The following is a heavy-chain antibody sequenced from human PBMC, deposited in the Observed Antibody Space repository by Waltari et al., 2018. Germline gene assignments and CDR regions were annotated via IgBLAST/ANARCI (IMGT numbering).Heavy chain of an antibody. J-gene: IGHJ4*02. Sequence: QVQLQESGPGLVKPSETLSLTCTVPGGSISSYYWSWIRQPPGKGLEWIGCIYSSGSTNYNPSLKSRVTISVDTSKNQFSLKLGSVTAVDTAVYYCARVFGYDSSGHFDYWGQGTLVTVSS. D-gene: IGHD3-22*01. V-gene: IGHV4-59*01. CDR2: IYSSGST. CDR1: GGSISSYY. CDR3: ARVFGYDSSGHFDY.